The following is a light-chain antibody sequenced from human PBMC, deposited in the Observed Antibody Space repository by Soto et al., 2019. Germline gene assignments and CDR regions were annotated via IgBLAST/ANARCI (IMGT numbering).Light chain of an antibody. CDR1: QGISRS. J-gene: IGKJ5*01. V-gene: IGKV1-9*01. Sequence: DMQLTQSPSSVSASVGDRVTISCQASQGISRSLAWYQQKPGKAPNLLIYAASTLQSGVPSRFSGSGSGTEFTLTISSLRPEDFATYYCQQLNSYPHFGQGTRLEIK. CDR3: QQLNSYPH. CDR2: AAS.